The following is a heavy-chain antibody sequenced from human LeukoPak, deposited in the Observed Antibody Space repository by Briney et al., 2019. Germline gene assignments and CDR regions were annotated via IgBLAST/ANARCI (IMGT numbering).Heavy chain of an antibody. Sequence: ASVTVSYTHSGYTFTNYGISWVRQAPGQGLEWMGWISAYNGNTNYAQKLQGRVTMTTDTSTSTAYMELRSLRSDDTAVYYCARVELEGKGYCTNGVCYGGVDYWGQGTLVTVSS. CDR1: GYTFTNYG. CDR2: ISAYNGNT. J-gene: IGHJ4*02. D-gene: IGHD2-8*01. CDR3: ARVELEGKGYCTNGVCYGGVDY. V-gene: IGHV1-18*01.